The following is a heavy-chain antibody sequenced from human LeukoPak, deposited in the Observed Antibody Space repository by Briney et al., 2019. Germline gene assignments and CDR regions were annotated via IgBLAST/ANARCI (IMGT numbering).Heavy chain of an antibody. Sequence: GGSLRLSCAASGFTFDDYAMHWVRQAPGKGLEWVSLISGDGGSTYYADSVKGRFTISRDNSRNSLYLQMNSLRTEDTALYYCAKDGFVVATIREAPYYYYGMDVWGQGTTVTVSS. D-gene: IGHD5-12*01. J-gene: IGHJ6*02. V-gene: IGHV3-43*02. CDR1: GFTFDDYA. CDR3: AKDGFVVATIREAPYYYYGMDV. CDR2: ISGDGGST.